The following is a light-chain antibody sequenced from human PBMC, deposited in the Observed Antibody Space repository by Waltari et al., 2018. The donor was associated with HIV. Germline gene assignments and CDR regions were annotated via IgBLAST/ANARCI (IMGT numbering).Light chain of an antibody. V-gene: IGLV1-44*01. Sequence: QSVLTQPPSASGTPGQRGTISCSGSSSNIGSNTVNWYQQLPGTAPRLLIYSDNRRPSGVPDRFSGSKAGTSASLASSGLQSEDEADYYGAAWDDILSGLVVFGGGTKLTVL. CDR2: SDN. CDR1: SSNIGSNT. J-gene: IGLJ2*01. CDR3: AAWDDILSGLVV.